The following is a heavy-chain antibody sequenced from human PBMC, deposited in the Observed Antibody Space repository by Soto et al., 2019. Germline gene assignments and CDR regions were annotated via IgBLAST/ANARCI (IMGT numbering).Heavy chain of an antibody. CDR3: ATDGGYTGRY. Sequence: QVQLVQSGVEVKKPGASVKVSCKASGYTFTSYGISWVRQAPGQGLEWMGWISAYNGNTNYAQKLQGRVTMTTDTTTSTAYMALRSLRSDATAVSYSATDGGYTGRYWGQGTLVTVSS. D-gene: IGHD1-26*01. V-gene: IGHV1-18*01. J-gene: IGHJ4*02. CDR1: GYTFTSYG. CDR2: ISAYNGNT.